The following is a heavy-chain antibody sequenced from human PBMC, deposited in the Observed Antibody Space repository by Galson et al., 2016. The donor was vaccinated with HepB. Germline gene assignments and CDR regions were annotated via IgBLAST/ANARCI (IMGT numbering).Heavy chain of an antibody. Sequence: SLRLSCAASGFTFSTYAMSWVRQAPGKGLEWVSLISGGNTYYADSVRGRFTISRDNSKNTLYLQMNSLRAEDTAVYYCARAGSSWYFDYWGQGTLVTVSS. D-gene: IGHD6-13*01. CDR3: ARAGSSWYFDY. CDR2: ISGGNT. CDR1: GFTFSTYA. V-gene: IGHV3-23*01. J-gene: IGHJ4*02.